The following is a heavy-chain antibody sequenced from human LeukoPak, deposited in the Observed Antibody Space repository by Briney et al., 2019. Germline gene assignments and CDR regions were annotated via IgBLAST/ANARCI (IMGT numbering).Heavy chain of an antibody. CDR2: ISLSTTSI. V-gene: IGHV3-48*01. J-gene: IGHJ4*02. CDR3: ARDGGSSWYGEYFDY. CDR1: GFTFSSYN. D-gene: IGHD6-13*01. Sequence: HPGGSLRLSCAASGFTFSSYNMNWVRQAPGKGLEWVSYISLSTTSIYYADSVKGRFTISRDNAKNSLYLQMNSLRAEDTAVYYCARDGGSSWYGEYFDYWGQGTLVTVSS.